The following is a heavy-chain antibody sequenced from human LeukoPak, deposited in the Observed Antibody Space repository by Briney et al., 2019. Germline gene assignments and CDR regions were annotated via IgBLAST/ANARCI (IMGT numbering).Heavy chain of an antibody. CDR2: IYYSGST. Sequence: SETLSLTCIVSGASISSLTYYWGWIRQPPGKGLEWIGSIYYSGSTYYNPSLKSRVTISVDTSKNQFSLKLSSVTAADTAVYYCAMHLSYWGQGTLVTVSS. D-gene: IGHD2/OR15-2a*01. CDR1: GASISSLTYY. V-gene: IGHV4-39*01. J-gene: IGHJ4*02. CDR3: AMHLSY.